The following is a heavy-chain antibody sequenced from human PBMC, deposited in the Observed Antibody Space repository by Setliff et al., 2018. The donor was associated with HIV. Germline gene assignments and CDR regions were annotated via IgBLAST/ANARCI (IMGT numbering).Heavy chain of an antibody. CDR1: GYTFTNHW. CDR2: IYPGDSDV. V-gene: IGHV5-51*01. CDR3: ARGHRLCSGERCVLPDY. Sequence: PGESLTISCQASGYTFTNHWIGWVRQMPGEGLEWMAIIYPGDSDVRYNPSFQGQVTVSVDKSINTAYLQWSSLKASDTATYYCARGHRLCSGERCVLPDYWGQGTLVTVSS. J-gene: IGHJ4*02. D-gene: IGHD2-15*01.